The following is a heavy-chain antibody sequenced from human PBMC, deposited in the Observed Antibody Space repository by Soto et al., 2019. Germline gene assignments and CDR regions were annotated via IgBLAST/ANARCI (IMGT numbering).Heavy chain of an antibody. CDR2: IYYSGST. CDR3: ARGQAYCGGDCYAPDFDY. V-gene: IGHV4-59*01. CDR1: GGSISSYY. D-gene: IGHD2-21*02. Sequence: SETLSLTCTVSGGSISSYYWSWIRHPPGKGLEWIGYIYYSGSTNYNPSLKSRVTISVDTSKNQFSLKLSSVTAADTAVYYCARGQAYCGGDCYAPDFDYWGQGTLVTISS. J-gene: IGHJ4*02.